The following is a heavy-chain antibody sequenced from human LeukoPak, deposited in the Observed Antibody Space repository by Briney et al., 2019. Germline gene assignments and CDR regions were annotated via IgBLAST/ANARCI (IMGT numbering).Heavy chain of an antibody. CDR2: IYYSGST. CDR1: GGSISSSSYC. D-gene: IGHD3-10*01. V-gene: IGHV4-39*01. J-gene: IGHJ4*02. CDR3: ARLYYYGSGSYGDY. Sequence: PSETLSLTCTVSGGSISSSSYCWGWIRQPPGKGLEWIGSIYYSGSTYYNPSLKSRVTISVDTSKNQFSPKLSSVTAADTAVYYCARLYYYGSGSYGDYWGQGTLVTVSS.